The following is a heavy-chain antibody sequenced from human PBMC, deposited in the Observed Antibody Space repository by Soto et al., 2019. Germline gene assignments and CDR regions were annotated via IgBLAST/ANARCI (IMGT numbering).Heavy chain of an antibody. D-gene: IGHD3-22*01. Sequence: QVQLVQSGAEVKEPGSSVKVSCQVSGGTFNTYTISWVRQAPGQGLEWMGGIISMFRTAEYAQRFQGRVTNTADESTRTVYMEMSSLRSDDTAVYYCARAAKRYYYDSSGHEDPFDYWGQGTLVTVSS. J-gene: IGHJ4*02. CDR3: ARAAKRYYYDSSGHEDPFDY. V-gene: IGHV1-69*01. CDR2: IISMFRTA. CDR1: GGTFNTYT.